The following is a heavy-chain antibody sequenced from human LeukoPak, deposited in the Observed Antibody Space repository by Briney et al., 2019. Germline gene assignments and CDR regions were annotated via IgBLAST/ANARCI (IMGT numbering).Heavy chain of an antibody. CDR3: ARDSSGWYLFDY. Sequence: SETLSLTCTVSGGSISGSSYYWGWIRQPPGKGLEWIGSIYYSGSTYYNPSLKSRVTISVDTSKNQFSLKLSSVTAADTAVYYCARDSSGWYLFDYWGQGTLVTVSS. J-gene: IGHJ4*02. V-gene: IGHV4-39*02. D-gene: IGHD6-19*01. CDR1: GGSISGSSYY. CDR2: IYYSGST.